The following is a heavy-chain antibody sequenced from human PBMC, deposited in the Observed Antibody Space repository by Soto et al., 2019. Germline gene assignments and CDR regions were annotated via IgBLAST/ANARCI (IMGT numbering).Heavy chain of an antibody. CDR2: IIPILGTA. D-gene: IGHD6-19*01. V-gene: IGHV1-69*12. CDR3: ARLPVADLDRDY. J-gene: IGHJ4*02. CDR1: GGTFISYA. Sequence: QVQLVQSGAEVKKPGSSVKVSCKASGGTFISYAISWVRQAPGQGLEWMGGIIPILGTANYAQKFQGRVTITADESTSTAYMELSRLRSEDTAVYYCARLPVADLDRDYWGQGTLVTVSS.